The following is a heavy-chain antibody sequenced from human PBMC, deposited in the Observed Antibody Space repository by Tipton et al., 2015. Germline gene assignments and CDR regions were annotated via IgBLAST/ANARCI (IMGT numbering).Heavy chain of an antibody. J-gene: IGHJ4*02. Sequence: QLVQSGAEVKKPGASLKVSCKASGYTFNTYVINWVRQAPGQGLEWMGWISAYSGNTNYAQRLQGRVTMTTDTSTSPAYMELRSLRSDDPAVYYCARTYYGDYHFYYWAQGTLLTVSS. D-gene: IGHD4-17*01. CDR1: GYTFNTYV. CDR2: ISAYSGNT. V-gene: IGHV1-18*01. CDR3: ARTYYGDYHFYY.